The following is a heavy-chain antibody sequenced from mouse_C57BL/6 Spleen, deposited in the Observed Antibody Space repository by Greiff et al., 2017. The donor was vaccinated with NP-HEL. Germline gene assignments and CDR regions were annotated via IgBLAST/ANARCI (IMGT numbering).Heavy chain of an antibody. CDR3: AREGNGPDY. D-gene: IGHD1-1*02. Sequence: VQLQQSGPELVKPGASVKISCKASGYTFTDYYMNWVKQSHGKSLEWIGDINPNNGGTSYNQKFKGKATLTVDKSSSTAYMELRSLTSEDSAVYYCAREGNGPDYWGQGTTLTVSS. CDR2: INPNNGGT. J-gene: IGHJ2*01. CDR1: GYTFTDYY. V-gene: IGHV1-26*01.